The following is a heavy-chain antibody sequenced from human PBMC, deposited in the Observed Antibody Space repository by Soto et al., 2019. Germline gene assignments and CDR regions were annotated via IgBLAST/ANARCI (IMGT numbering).Heavy chain of an antibody. CDR1: GFTFSSYW. V-gene: IGHV3-7*01. CDR3: ASLPIYGDYYYYYYYMDV. D-gene: IGHD4-17*01. J-gene: IGHJ6*03. CDR2: IKQDGSEK. Sequence: GGSLRLSCAASGFTFSSYWMSWVRQAPGKGLEWVANIKQDGSEKYYVDSVKGRFTISRDNAKNSLYLQMNSLRAEDTAVYYCASLPIYGDYYYYYYYMDVWGKGTTVTVSS.